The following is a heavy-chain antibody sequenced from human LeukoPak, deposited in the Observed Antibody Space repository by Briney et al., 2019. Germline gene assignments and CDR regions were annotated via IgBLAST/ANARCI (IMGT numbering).Heavy chain of an antibody. Sequence: GGSLRLSCAAPGFTFSSYAMHWVRQAPGKGLEYVSAISSNGGSTYYANSVKGRFTISRDNSKNTLYLQMGSLRAEDMAVYYWARVPREWELPDLMGYYYYMDVWGKGTTVTVSS. CDR2: ISSNGGST. D-gene: IGHD1-26*01. V-gene: IGHV3-64*01. CDR3: ARVPREWELPDLMGYYYYMDV. CDR1: GFTFSSYA. J-gene: IGHJ6*03.